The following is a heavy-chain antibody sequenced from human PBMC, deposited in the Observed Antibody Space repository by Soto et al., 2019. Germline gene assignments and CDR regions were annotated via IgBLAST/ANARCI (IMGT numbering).Heavy chain of an antibody. J-gene: IGHJ5*02. Sequence: ASVKVSCKASGYTFTGYYMHWVRQAPGQGLEWMGWINPNSGGTNYAQKFQGWVTMTRDTSISTAYMELSRLRSDDTAVYYCARANSGSYHNWFDPWGQGTLVTVSS. CDR2: INPNSGGT. D-gene: IGHD1-26*01. CDR1: GYTFTGYY. CDR3: ARANSGSYHNWFDP. V-gene: IGHV1-2*04.